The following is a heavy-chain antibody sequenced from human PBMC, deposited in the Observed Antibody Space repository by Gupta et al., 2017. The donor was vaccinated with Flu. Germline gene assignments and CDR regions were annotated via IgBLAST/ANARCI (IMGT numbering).Heavy chain of an antibody. CDR2: IYYSGGA. J-gene: IGHJ4*02. Sequence: VSNGSSVWSWIRQAPGKGPEWLGYIYYSGGAKYNPSLKGRVTMSVHTAETQVSLKLNFVTVADTAVYYWARGFGSNLYLTDWDQGTLVTVSS. V-gene: IGHV4-61*01. CDR1: VSNGSSV. D-gene: IGHD3-16*01. CDR3: ARGFGSNLYLTD.